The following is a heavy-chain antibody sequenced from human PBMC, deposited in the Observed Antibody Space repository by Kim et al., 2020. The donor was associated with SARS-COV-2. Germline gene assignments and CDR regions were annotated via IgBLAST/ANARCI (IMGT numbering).Heavy chain of an antibody. CDR3: ARHKAYSSPIWFDP. V-gene: IGHV4-39*01. D-gene: IGHD2-15*01. CDR1: GGSISSSSYY. CDR2: IYYSGST. Sequence: SETLSLTCTVSGGSISSSSYYWGWIRQPPGKGLEWIGSIYYSGSTYYNPSLKSRVTISVDTSKNQFSLKLSSVTAADTAVYYCARHKAYSSPIWFDPWGQGTLVTVSS. J-gene: IGHJ5*02.